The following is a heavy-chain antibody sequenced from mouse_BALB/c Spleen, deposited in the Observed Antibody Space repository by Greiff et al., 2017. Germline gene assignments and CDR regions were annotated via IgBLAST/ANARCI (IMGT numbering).Heavy chain of an antibody. J-gene: IGHJ4*01. V-gene: IGHV14-3*02. D-gene: IGHD2-14*01. CDR2: IDPANGNT. CDR3: ARGYDVGAMDY. CDR1: GFNIKDTY. Sequence: VQLQQSGAELVKPGASVKLSCTASGFNIKDTYMHWVKQRPEQGLEWIGRIDPANGNTKYDPKFQGKATMTADTSSNTAYLQLSSLTSEDTAVYYCARGYDVGAMDYWGQGTSVTVSA.